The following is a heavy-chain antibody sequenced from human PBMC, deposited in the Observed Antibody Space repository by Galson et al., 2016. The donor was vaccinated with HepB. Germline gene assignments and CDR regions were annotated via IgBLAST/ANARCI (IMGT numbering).Heavy chain of an antibody. CDR1: GFPLSTYW. J-gene: IGHJ5*02. D-gene: IGHD5-24*01. CDR2: IRQDGRET. CDR3: ARYGYGRWLQFNH. V-gene: IGHV3-7*02. Sequence: SLRLSCAASGFPLSTYWMSWVRQAPGKGLEWVANIRQDGRETYYVDSVKGRFTISRDNAKNSLYLQMNSLRVEDSAVYYCARYGYGRWLQFNHWGKGTLVTFSS.